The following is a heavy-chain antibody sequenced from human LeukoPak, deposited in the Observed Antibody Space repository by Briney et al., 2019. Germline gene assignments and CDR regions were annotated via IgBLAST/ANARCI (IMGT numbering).Heavy chain of an antibody. CDR2: IYYSVST. V-gene: IGHV4-31*03. CDR3: AREPGEPRGYWFDP. D-gene: IGHD1-14*01. J-gene: IGHJ5*02. Sequence: SQTLSLTCTVSGGSISSGGYYWRWIRQHPGKGLERIGYIYYSVSTYYNPSLKSRVTISVDTSKNQFSLKLSSVTAADTAVYYCAREPGEPRGYWFDPWGQGTLVTVSS. CDR1: GGSISSGGYY.